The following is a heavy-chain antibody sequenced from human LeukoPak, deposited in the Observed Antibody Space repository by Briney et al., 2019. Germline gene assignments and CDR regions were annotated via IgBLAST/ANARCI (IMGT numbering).Heavy chain of an antibody. CDR3: VRSDGYDSSGYYYGYYYFDY. CDR1: GFTFSSYS. J-gene: IGHJ4*02. V-gene: IGHV3-21*01. D-gene: IGHD3-22*01. Sequence: GGSLRLSCAASGFTFSSYSMNWVRQAPGKGLEWVSSISSSSSYIYYADSVKGRFTISRDNAKNSLYLQMNSLRAEDTAVYYCVRSDGYDSSGYYYGYYYFDYWGQGTLVTVSS. CDR2: ISSSSSYI.